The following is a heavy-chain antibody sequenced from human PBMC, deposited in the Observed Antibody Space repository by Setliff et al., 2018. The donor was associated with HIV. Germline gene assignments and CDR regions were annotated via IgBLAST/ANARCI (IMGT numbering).Heavy chain of an antibody. CDR1: GYAFTSFQ. Sequence: GASVKVSCKTSGYAFTSFQLHWVRQAPGQGLEWLGGIVPSSGDTNYAQKFRGRVTMTRDMPTTTVYMDLNSLTSEDTAVYYCARETAGGHWDEYWGQGTLVTVSS. V-gene: IGHV1-46*01. J-gene: IGHJ4*02. CDR3: ARETAGGHWDEY. D-gene: IGHD6-19*01. CDR2: IVPSSGDT.